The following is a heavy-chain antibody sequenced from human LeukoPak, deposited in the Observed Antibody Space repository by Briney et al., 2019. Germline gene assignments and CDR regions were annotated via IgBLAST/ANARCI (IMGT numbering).Heavy chain of an antibody. CDR1: GGSISSSTYY. CDR2: MYYSGST. J-gene: IGHJ3*02. V-gene: IGHV4-39*01. CDR3: ARRSITGNAFDI. Sequence: SETLSLTCTVSGGSISSSTYYWGWIRQPPGKGLEWIGSMYYSGSTYYNPSLKSRVTISVDTSKNQFSLNLNSVTAADTAAYYCARRSITGNAFDIWGQGTMVTVSS. D-gene: IGHD1-20*01.